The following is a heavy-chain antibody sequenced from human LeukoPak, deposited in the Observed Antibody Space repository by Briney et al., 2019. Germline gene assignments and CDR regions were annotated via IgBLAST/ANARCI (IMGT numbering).Heavy chain of an antibody. Sequence: GGSLRLSCVASGFTFSSYWMSWVRQAPGKRLEWVANIKQDGSEKYYVDSVKGRFTISRDNAKNSLYLQMISLRAEDTAVYYCAREIAAAGPFDYWGQGTLVTVSS. CDR3: AREIAAAGPFDY. J-gene: IGHJ4*02. CDR2: IKQDGSEK. D-gene: IGHD6-13*01. CDR1: GFTFSSYW. V-gene: IGHV3-7*03.